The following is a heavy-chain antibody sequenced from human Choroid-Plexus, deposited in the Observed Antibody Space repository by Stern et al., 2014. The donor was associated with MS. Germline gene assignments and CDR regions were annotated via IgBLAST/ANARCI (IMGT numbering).Heavy chain of an antibody. Sequence: MQLVESGGGVVQPGRPLRLSCVVSGFTFGSCAMHWVRQAPGKGLEWVEGVSYDGSNKYYADSVKGRFTISRDNSQNTLYMQMSSLRPEDTAVYYCAKDRQYLTYFFDHWGQGSLVTVSS. V-gene: IGHV3-30*18. J-gene: IGHJ5*02. CDR1: GFTFGSCA. CDR2: VSYDGSNK. CDR3: AKDRQYLTYFFDH. D-gene: IGHD2/OR15-2a*01.